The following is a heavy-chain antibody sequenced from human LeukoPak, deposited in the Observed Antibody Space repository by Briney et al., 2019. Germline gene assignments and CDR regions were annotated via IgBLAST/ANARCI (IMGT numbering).Heavy chain of an antibody. Sequence: SETLSLTCAVYGGSFSPYYWSWIRQSPDKGLEWIGEINHSRSTNYNPSLKSRVTISVDTSKNQFSLKLSSVTAADTAVYYCARRRYCSGGSCYTDWGQGTLVTVSS. J-gene: IGHJ4*02. CDR2: INHSRST. CDR3: ARRRYCSGGSCYTD. D-gene: IGHD2-15*01. V-gene: IGHV4-34*01. CDR1: GGSFSPYY.